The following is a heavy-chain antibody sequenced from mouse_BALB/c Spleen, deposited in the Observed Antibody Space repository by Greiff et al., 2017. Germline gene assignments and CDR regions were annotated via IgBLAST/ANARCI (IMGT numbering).Heavy chain of an antibody. CDR1: GFTFSSYT. V-gene: IGHV5-6-4*01. CDR2: ISSGGSYT. CDR3: TREGTTVVAYYAMDY. D-gene: IGHD1-1*01. J-gene: IGHJ4*01. Sequence: DVQLVESGGGLVKPGGSLKLSCAASGFTFSSYTMSWVRQTPEKRLEWVATISSGGSYTYYPDSVKGRFTISRDNAKNTLYLQMSSLKSEDTAMYYCTREGTTVVAYYAMDYWGQGTSVTVSS.